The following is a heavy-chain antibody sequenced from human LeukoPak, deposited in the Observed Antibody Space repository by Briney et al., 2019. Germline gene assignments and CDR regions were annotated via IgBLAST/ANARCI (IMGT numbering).Heavy chain of an antibody. Sequence: KPSETLSLTCTVSGGSISSGGYYWSWIRQHPGKGLEWIGYIYYSGSTYYNPSLKSRVTISVDTSKNQFSLKLSSVTAADTAVYYCAREARRITGTTGFGIDPWGQGTLVTVSS. CDR3: AREARRITGTTGFGIDP. D-gene: IGHD1-20*01. CDR1: GGSISSGGYY. V-gene: IGHV4-31*03. CDR2: IYYSGST. J-gene: IGHJ5*02.